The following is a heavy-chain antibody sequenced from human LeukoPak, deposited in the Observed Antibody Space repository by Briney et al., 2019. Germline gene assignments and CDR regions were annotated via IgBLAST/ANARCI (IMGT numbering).Heavy chain of an antibody. CDR2: ISSSSSTI. CDR1: GFSFSSYS. Sequence: GGSLRLSCAASGFSFSSYSMNWVRQAPGKGLEWVSYISSSSSTIYYVDSVKGRFTISRDNAKNSLYLQMNSLRAEDTAVYYCARGYSSSCVDYWGQGTLVTVSS. CDR3: ARGYSSSCVDY. D-gene: IGHD6-13*01. V-gene: IGHV3-48*01. J-gene: IGHJ4*02.